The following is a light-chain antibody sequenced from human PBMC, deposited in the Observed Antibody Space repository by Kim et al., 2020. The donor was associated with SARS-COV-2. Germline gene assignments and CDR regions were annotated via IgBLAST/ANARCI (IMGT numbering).Light chain of an antibody. Sequence: QSALTQPASVSGSPGQSITISCAGTISDIGAYKYVSWYQQHPGKAPKLLIYDVSDRPSGFSNRFSGSKSGNTASLTISGLQAEDEADYYCTSYTSSSTYVFGTGTKVTVL. V-gene: IGLV2-14*03. CDR2: DVS. CDR1: ISDIGAYKY. CDR3: TSYTSSSTYV. J-gene: IGLJ1*01.